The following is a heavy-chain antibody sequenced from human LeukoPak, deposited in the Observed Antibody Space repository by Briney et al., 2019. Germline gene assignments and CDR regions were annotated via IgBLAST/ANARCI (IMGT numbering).Heavy chain of an antibody. Sequence: SETLSLTCAVYGGSFSGYYWSWIRQPPGKGLEWIGEINHSGSTNYNPSLKSRVTISVDTSKNQFSLKLSSVTAADTAVYYCARKVVRGTNDYWGQGTLVTVSS. CDR3: ARKVVRGTNDY. CDR2: INHSGST. D-gene: IGHD3-22*01. CDR1: GGSFSGYY. V-gene: IGHV4-34*01. J-gene: IGHJ4*02.